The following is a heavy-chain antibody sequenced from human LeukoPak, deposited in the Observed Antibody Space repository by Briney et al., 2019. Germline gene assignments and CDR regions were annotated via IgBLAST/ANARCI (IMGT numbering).Heavy chain of an antibody. Sequence: SQTLSLTCTVSGGSISSGDYYWSWIRQPPGKGLEWIGYIYYSGSTYYNPSLKSRVTISVDTSKNQFSLKLSSVNAADTAVYYCARHPGIAVTGTGFQYWGQGTLVTVSS. V-gene: IGHV4-30-4*01. D-gene: IGHD6-19*01. J-gene: IGHJ4*02. CDR3: ARHPGIAVTGTGFQY. CDR2: IYYSGST. CDR1: GGSISSGDYY.